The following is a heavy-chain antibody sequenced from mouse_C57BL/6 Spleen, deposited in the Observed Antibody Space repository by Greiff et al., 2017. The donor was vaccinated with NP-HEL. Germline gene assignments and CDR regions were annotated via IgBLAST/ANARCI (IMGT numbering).Heavy chain of an antibody. V-gene: IGHV5-16*01. CDR2: INYDGSST. J-gene: IGHJ2*01. D-gene: IGHD2-5*01. CDR1: GFTFSDYY. Sequence: EVQLVESEGGLVQPGSSMKLSCTASGFTFSDYYMAWVRQVPEKGLEWVANINYDGSSTYYLDSLKSRFIISRDNAKNILYLQMSSLKSEDTATYYCAREGYSNYLDYWGQGTTLTVSS. CDR3: AREGYSNYLDY.